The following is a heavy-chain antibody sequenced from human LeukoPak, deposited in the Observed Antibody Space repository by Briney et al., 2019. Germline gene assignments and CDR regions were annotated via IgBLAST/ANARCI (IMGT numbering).Heavy chain of an antibody. CDR2: ISGSGGST. V-gene: IGHV3-23*01. D-gene: IGHD3-3*02. J-gene: IGHJ3*02. CDR1: GGSISTYY. CDR3: AKSIGFLEWLLYPSGAFDI. Sequence: ETLSLTCTVSGGSISTYYWSWIRQSPGKGLEWVSAISGSGGSTYYADSVKGRFTISRDNSKNTLYLQMNSLRAEDTAVYYCAKSIGFLEWLLYPSGAFDIWGQGTMVTVSS.